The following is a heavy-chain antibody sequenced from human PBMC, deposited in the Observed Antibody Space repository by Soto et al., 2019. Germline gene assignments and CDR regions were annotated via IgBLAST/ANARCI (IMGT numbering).Heavy chain of an antibody. V-gene: IGHV1-8*01. J-gene: IGHJ4*02. Sequence: QVQLEQSGAEVKKPGASVKVSCKASGYTFSTYDINWVRQATGQGLEWMGWMNPNSGNAGYAQKFQGRVAMTRVTPTSTAYMELSSLTSEDTAVYYCARGWRRWPHETPGDYWGQGTLVTVSS. CDR3: ARGWRRWPHETPGDY. CDR2: MNPNSGNA. D-gene: IGHD1-1*01. CDR1: GYTFSTYD.